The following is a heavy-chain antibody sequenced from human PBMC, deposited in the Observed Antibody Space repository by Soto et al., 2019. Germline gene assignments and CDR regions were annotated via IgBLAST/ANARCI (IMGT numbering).Heavy chain of an antibody. CDR2: INAGNGNT. CDR1: GYTFTSYA. V-gene: IGHV1-3*01. Sequence: QVQLVQSGAEVKKPGASVKVSCKASGYTFTSYAMPWVRQAPVQTLEWMGWINAGNGNTKYSHKFQGRVTITRDTSASTAYMELSSLRSEDTAVYYCARGRDFYYMDVWGRGTTVTVSS. J-gene: IGHJ6*03. CDR3: ARGRDFYYMDV.